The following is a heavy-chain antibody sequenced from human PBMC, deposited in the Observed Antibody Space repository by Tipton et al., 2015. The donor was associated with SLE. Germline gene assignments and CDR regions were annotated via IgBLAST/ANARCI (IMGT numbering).Heavy chain of an antibody. D-gene: IGHD4-17*01. CDR2: IYTSGST. V-gene: IGHV4-4*07. J-gene: IGHJ4*02. CDR3: ARDDGDYTVDY. Sequence: TLSLTCTVSGGSISSYYWRWVRQPAGKGLEWIGRIYTSGSTNYNPSLKSRVTMSVDTSKNQFSLKLSSVTAADTAVSYCARDDGDYTVDYWGQGTLVTVSS. CDR1: GGSISSYY.